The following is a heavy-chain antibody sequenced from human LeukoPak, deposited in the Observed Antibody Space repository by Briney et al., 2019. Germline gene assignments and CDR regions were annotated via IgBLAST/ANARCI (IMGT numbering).Heavy chain of an antibody. CDR2: IIPILGIA. CDR3: ARAPVIAAAGIFDY. V-gene: IGHV1-69*04. CDR1: GGTFSSYA. D-gene: IGHD6-13*01. J-gene: IGHJ4*02. Sequence: GSSVKVSRKASGGTFSSYAISWVRQAPGQGLEWMGRIIPILGIANYAQKFQGRVTITADKSTSTAYMELSSLRSEDTAVYYCARAPVIAAAGIFDYWGQGTLVTVSS.